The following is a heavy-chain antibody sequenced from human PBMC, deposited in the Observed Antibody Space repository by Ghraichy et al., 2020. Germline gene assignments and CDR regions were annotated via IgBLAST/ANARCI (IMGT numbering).Heavy chain of an antibody. CDR2: IRSKAYGGTT. J-gene: IGHJ3*02. Sequence: GGSLRLSCTASGFTFGDYAMSWVRQAPGKGLEWVGFIRSKAYGGTTEYAASVKGRFTISRDDSKSIAYLQMNSLKTEDTAVYYCTRSKGPDAFDIWGQGTMVTVSS. CDR3: TRSKGPDAFDI. V-gene: IGHV3-49*04. CDR1: GFTFGDYA.